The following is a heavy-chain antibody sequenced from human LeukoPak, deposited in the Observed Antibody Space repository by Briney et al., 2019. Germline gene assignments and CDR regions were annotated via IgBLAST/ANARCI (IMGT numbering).Heavy chain of an antibody. J-gene: IGHJ6*04. D-gene: IGHD3-9*01. CDR1: GGSISSYY. CDR3: ARQFGYYDILTGYYTTPPLDV. CDR2: IYYSGST. V-gene: IGHV4-59*01. Sequence: PSETLSLTCTVSGGSISSYYWSWIRQPPGKGLEWIGYIYYSGSTNYNPSLKSRVTISVDTSKNQFSLKLSSVTAADTAVYYCARQFGYYDILTGYYTTPPLDVWGKGTTVTVSS.